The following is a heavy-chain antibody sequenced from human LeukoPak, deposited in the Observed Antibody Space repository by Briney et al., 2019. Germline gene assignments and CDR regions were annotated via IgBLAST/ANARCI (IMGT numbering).Heavy chain of an antibody. D-gene: IGHD6-13*01. Sequence: GASVKVSCKASGYTFTSYYMHWVRQAPGQGLEWMGIINPSGGSTSYAQKFQGRVTMTRDTSTSTVYMELSSLRSEDTAVYYCAREGSSWSSYYYYMDVWGKGTTVTISS. J-gene: IGHJ6*03. CDR3: AREGSSWSSYYYYMDV. CDR1: GYTFTSYY. V-gene: IGHV1-46*01. CDR2: INPSGGST.